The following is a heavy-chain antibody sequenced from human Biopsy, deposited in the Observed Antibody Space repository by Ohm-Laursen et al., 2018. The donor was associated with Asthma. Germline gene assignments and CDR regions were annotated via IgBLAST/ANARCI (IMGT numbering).Heavy chain of an antibody. CDR3: AKRRGYSGHDNDY. V-gene: IGHV3-30*18. CDR1: GFAFDSYA. CDR2: ISYDGNHK. J-gene: IGHJ4*02. D-gene: IGHD5-12*01. Sequence: SLRLSCAASGFAFDSYAMYWVRQSPGKGPEWVTVISYDGNHKFYEDSVKGRFTISRDNSKNTLYLQMNSLRTEDTAVYYCAKRRGYSGHDNDYWGQGTLVIVSS.